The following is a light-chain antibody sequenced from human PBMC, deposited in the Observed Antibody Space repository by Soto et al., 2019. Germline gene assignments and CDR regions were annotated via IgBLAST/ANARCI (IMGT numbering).Light chain of an antibody. CDR2: RES. CDR1: QSVSSN. Sequence: EVVMTQSPATLSVSPGERATLSCRASQSVSSNLAWYQQKPGQDPRLLIYRESIRATGNPDRFTGSGSGTDFTLTISRLEPEDFALYYCQQYHNLWTFGQGTKVDIK. CDR3: QQYHNLWT. V-gene: IGKV3D-15*01. J-gene: IGKJ1*01.